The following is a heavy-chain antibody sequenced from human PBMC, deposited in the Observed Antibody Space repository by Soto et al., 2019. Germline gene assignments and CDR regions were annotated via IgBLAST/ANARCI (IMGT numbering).Heavy chain of an antibody. D-gene: IGHD6-19*01. CDR2: IGGTGVSR. CDR1: GFTFSSYA. J-gene: IGHJ3*01. Sequence: EVQLLESGGGLVQPGGSLTLSCAASGFTFSSYAMSWVRQAPGKGLEWVSAIGGTGVSRYYADSVKGRFTISRDNSKNTLYLKMNTLRGEDTAVYYCAKWRSSGWYAYDAFDVWGQGTMATVSS. V-gene: IGHV3-23*01. CDR3: AKWRSSGWYAYDAFDV.